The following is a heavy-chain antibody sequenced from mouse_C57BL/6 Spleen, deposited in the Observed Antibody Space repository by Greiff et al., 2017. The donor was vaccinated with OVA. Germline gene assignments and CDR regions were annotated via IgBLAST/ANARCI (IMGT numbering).Heavy chain of an antibody. CDR3: ARCVTTVVPLAMDY. CDR1: GYTFTSYD. J-gene: IGHJ4*01. CDR2: IYPSDGST. Sequence: QVQLKQSGPELVKPGASVTLSCKASGYTFTSYDINWVPQRPGQGLEWIGCIYPSDGSTKYNEQFTCKATLPVVPSSSTAYMELHSLTSEDSAVYFCARCVTTVVPLAMDYWGQGTSVTVSS. V-gene: IGHV1-85*01. D-gene: IGHD1-1*01.